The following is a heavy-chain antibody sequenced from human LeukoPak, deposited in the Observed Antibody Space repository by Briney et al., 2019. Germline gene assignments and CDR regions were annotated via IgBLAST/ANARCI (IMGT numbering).Heavy chain of an antibody. CDR2: INHSGST. CDR1: GGSFSGYY. J-gene: IGHJ6*02. CDR3: AGRTYYGRYATYYYYGMDV. Sequence: SETLSLTCAVYGGSFSGYYWSWIRQPPVKGLEWIGEINHSGSTNYNPSLKSRVTISVDTSKNQFSLKLSSVTAADTAVYYCAGRTYYGRYATYYYYGMDVWGQGTTVTVSS. D-gene: IGHD3-10*01. V-gene: IGHV4-34*01.